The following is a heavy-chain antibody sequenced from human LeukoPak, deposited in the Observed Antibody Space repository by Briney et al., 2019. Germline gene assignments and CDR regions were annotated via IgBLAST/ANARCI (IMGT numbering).Heavy chain of an antibody. V-gene: IGHV3-30*02. CDR1: GFTFSSYG. CDR3: ANFYYGSGTSPSSVTY. D-gene: IGHD3-10*01. J-gene: IGHJ4*02. CDR2: IRNDASNK. Sequence: PGGSLRLSCAASGFTFSSYGMHWVRQAPGKGLEWVSFIRNDASNKYYADSVKGRFTISRDNSKNTLYLQMNSLRAEDTAVYYCANFYYGSGTSPSSVTYWGQGTLVTVSS.